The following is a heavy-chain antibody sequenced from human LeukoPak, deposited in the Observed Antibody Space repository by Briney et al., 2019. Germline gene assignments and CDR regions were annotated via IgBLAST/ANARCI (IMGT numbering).Heavy chain of an antibody. CDR2: IYYSGST. Sequence: SETLSLTCTVSGGSISSYYWSWIRQPPGEGLEWIGYIYYSGSTNYNPSLKSRVTISVDTSKNQFSLKLSSVTAADTAVYYCARHSSGWSPYFDYWGQGTLVTVSS. J-gene: IGHJ4*02. CDR1: GGSISSYY. CDR3: ARHSSGWSPYFDY. D-gene: IGHD6-19*01. V-gene: IGHV4-59*01.